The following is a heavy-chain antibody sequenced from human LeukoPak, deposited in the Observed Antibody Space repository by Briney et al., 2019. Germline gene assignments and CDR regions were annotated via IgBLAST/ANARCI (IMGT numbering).Heavy chain of an antibody. J-gene: IGHJ4*02. V-gene: IGHV3-21*01. Sequence: PGGSLRLSCAASGFTFSSYSMNWVRQAPGKGLEWVSSISSSSSYIYYADSVKGRFTISRDNAKNSLYLQMNSLRAEDTAVYYCARDYYDSSGYYYYLDYWGQGTLVTVSS. CDR1: GFTFSSYS. CDR3: ARDYYDSSGYYYYLDY. D-gene: IGHD3-22*01. CDR2: ISSSSSYI.